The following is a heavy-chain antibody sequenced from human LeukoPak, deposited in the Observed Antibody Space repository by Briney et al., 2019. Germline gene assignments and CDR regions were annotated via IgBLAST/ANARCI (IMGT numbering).Heavy chain of an antibody. CDR3: ARVSYDFWSGYYGSRGPDPYYYYMDV. J-gene: IGHJ6*03. CDR1: GGSISSYY. Sequence: SETLSLTCTVSGGSISSYYWSWIRQPPGKGLEWIGYIYYSGSTNYNPSLKSRVTISVDTSKNQFSLKLSSVTAADTAVYYCARVSYDFWSGYYGSRGPDPYYYYMDVWGKGTTVTVSS. D-gene: IGHD3-3*01. V-gene: IGHV4-59*01. CDR2: IYYSGST.